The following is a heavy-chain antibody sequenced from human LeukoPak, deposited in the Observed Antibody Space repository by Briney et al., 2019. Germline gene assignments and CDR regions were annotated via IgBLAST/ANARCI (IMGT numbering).Heavy chain of an antibody. D-gene: IGHD6-6*01. Sequence: GASVKVSCKASGYTFTSYYMHWVRQAPGQGLEWMGWISAYNGNTNYAQKLQGRVTMTTDTSTGTAYMELRSLRSDDTAVYYCARVKVYSSSPEGYYYYMDVWGKGTTVTVSS. CDR2: ISAYNGNT. CDR3: ARVKVYSSSPEGYYYYMDV. V-gene: IGHV1-18*04. J-gene: IGHJ6*03. CDR1: GYTFTSYY.